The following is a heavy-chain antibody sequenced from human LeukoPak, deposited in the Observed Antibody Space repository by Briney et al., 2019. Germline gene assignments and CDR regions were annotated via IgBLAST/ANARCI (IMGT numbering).Heavy chain of an antibody. CDR3: ARGEDIVATIFDY. CDR1: GGSISSDY. D-gene: IGHD5-12*01. CDR2: ICYSEST. Sequence: PSETLSLTCTLSGGSISSDYWSSIRHPPGKGMEWNGYICYSESTNYNPYLKSRVTIAVETSKNQFSLKLSSVTSADTAEYYCARGEDIVATIFDYWGQGALVTVSS. J-gene: IGHJ4*02. V-gene: IGHV4-59*01.